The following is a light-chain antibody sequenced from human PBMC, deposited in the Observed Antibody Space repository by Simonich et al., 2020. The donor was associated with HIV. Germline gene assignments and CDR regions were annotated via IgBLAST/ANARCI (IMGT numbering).Light chain of an antibody. V-gene: IGLV2-14*01. CDR3: NSYTSGTTFWV. CDR2: DVT. CDR1: SSDFGGYNY. J-gene: IGLJ3*02. Sequence: QSALTQPASVSGSPGQSITISCTGTSSDFGGYNYVSWYQQHPGKAPKLMIYDVTKRPSGVSNRFSGSKSGNTASLTISGLQAEDEADYYCNSYTSGTTFWVFGGGTKLTVL.